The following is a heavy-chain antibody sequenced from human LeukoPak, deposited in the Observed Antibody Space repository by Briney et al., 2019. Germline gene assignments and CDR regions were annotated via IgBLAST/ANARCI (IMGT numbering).Heavy chain of an antibody. J-gene: IGHJ3*02. Sequence: GGSLRLSCVVSGFTFSSYAMSWVRQAPGKRLEWVSAISGRADSKYYADSVKGRFTISRDNSKNTLYLQMNSLRAEDTAVYYCAKDLDDFWRGYEVAFDIWGQGAMVTVSS. CDR3: AKDLDDFWRGYEVAFDI. CDR2: ISGRADSK. CDR1: GFTFSSYA. D-gene: IGHD3-3*01. V-gene: IGHV3-23*01.